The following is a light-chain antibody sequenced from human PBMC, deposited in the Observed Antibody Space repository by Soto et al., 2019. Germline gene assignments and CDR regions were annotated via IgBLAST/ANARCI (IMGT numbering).Light chain of an antibody. CDR2: EVS. V-gene: IGLV2-14*01. CDR1: SSDVGGYKY. J-gene: IGLJ2*01. CDR3: SSYTTISTHVV. Sequence: QSALTQPASVSGSPGQSITISCTGTSSDVGGYKYVSWYQHHPGKAPKPMIYEVSNRPSGVSNRFSGSKSGNTASLTISGLQAEDEADYYCSSYTTISTHVVFGGGTKLTVL.